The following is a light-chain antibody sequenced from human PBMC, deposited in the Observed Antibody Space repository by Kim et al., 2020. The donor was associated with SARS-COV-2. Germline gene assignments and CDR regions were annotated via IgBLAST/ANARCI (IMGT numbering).Light chain of an antibody. CDR3: QQYDSYST. V-gene: IGKV1-5*01. CDR2: PAS. J-gene: IGKJ1*01. Sequence: SASVGHRVTITCQASQSVNRHLTWYQQKPGKAPNLLIYPASTLQSGVPSKFSGSGSGTEFTLTISSLQPDDFATYYCQQYDSYSTFGQGTKVDIK. CDR1: QSVNRH.